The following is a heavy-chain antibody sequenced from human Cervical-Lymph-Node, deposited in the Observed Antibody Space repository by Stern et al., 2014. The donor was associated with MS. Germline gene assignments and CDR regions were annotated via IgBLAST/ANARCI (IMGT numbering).Heavy chain of an antibody. Sequence: HVQLVESGAEVKKPGSSVRVSCKASGDTFSIYAFSWVRLAPGQGLEWMGGILPMFGTTNSAQKFPGRVTIIADESASTTYLELSTLRSEDTAVYYCARARSSYDSSTHFDYWGQGTQVTVSS. CDR3: ARARSSYDSSTHFDY. CDR1: GDTFSIYA. J-gene: IGHJ4*02. V-gene: IGHV1-69*01. D-gene: IGHD3-22*01. CDR2: ILPMFGTT.